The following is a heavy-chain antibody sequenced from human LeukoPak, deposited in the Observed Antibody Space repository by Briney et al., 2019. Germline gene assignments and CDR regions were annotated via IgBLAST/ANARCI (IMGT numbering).Heavy chain of an antibody. V-gene: IGHV1-69*05. CDR3: ASSKGVAGTFSSYSYYYMDV. CDR1: GGTFSSYA. CDR2: IIPIFGTA. J-gene: IGHJ6*03. Sequence: SVKVSCKASGGTFSSYAISWVRQAPGQGLEWMGGIIPIFGTANYAQKFQGRVTITTDESTSTAYMELSSLRSEDTAVYYCASSKGVAGTFSSYSYYYMDVWGKGTTVTVSS. D-gene: IGHD6-19*01.